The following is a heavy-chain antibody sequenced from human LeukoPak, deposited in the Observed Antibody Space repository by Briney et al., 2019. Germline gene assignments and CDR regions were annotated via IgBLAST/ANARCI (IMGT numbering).Heavy chain of an antibody. CDR1: GYTFTSYG. CDR2: ISAYNGNT. D-gene: IGHD6-13*01. J-gene: IGHJ4*02. V-gene: IGHV1-18*01. CDR3: ARDRAGSSWTPFDY. Sequence: ASVKVSCKASGYTFTSYGISWVRQAPGQGLEWMGWISAYNGNTNYAQKLQGRVTMTTDTSTRTAYMELRSLRSDDTAVYYCARDRAGSSWTPFDYWGQGTLVTVSS.